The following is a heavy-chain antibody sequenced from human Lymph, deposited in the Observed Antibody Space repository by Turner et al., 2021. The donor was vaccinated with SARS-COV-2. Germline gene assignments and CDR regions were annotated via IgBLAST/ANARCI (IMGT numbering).Heavy chain of an antibody. CDR3: TRVKYCTGGSCYGYHFDY. CDR2: IRSKAYGGTT. CDR1: GFTFGDLA. D-gene: IGHD2-15*01. J-gene: IGHJ4*02. Sequence: EVQLVESGGGLVQPGQSLRLSCTASGFTFGDLAMSWVRQAPGKGLEWVGFIRSKAYGGTTQYAASVKGRFTISRDDSKSIAYLQMNSLKTEDTAVYYCTRVKYCTGGSCYGYHFDYWGQGTLVTVSS. V-gene: IGHV3-49*04.